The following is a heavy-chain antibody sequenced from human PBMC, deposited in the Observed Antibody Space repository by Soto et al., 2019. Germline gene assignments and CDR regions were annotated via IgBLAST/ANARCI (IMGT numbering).Heavy chain of an antibody. CDR2: IYYSGST. J-gene: IGHJ5*02. V-gene: IGHV4-30-4*01. Sequence: PSETLSLTCTVSGGSISSGDYYWSWIRQPPGKGLEWIGYIYYSGSTYYNPSPKSRVTISVDTSKNQFSLKLSSVTAADTAVYYCAREARQHWFDPWGQGTLVTVSS. CDR1: GGSISSGDYY. CDR3: AREARQHWFDP. D-gene: IGHD6-13*01.